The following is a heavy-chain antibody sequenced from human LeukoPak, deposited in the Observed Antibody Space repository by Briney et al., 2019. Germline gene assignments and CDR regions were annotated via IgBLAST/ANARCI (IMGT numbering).Heavy chain of an antibody. Sequence: GASVKVSCKASGYTFTSYYMHWVRQAPGRGLEWMGIINPSGGSTSYAQKFQGRVTMARDTSTSTVYMELSSLRSEDTAVYYCARDLWEYSYGYYYYYMDVWGKGTTVTVSS. CDR3: ARDLWEYSYGYYYYYMDV. V-gene: IGHV1-46*03. D-gene: IGHD5-18*01. J-gene: IGHJ6*03. CDR1: GYTFTSYY. CDR2: INPSGGST.